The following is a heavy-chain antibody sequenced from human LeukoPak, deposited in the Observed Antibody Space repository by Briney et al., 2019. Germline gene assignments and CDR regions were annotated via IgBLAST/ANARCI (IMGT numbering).Heavy chain of an antibody. CDR2: IYYSGST. Sequence: SETLSLTCTVSGGSISSYYWSWIQQPPGKGLEWIGYIYYSGSTNYNPSLKSRVTISVDTSKNQFSLKLSSVTAADTAVYYCARGDQMRFGEFYFDYWGQGTLVTVSS. D-gene: IGHD3-10*01. CDR3: ARGDQMRFGEFYFDY. V-gene: IGHV4-59*01. J-gene: IGHJ4*02. CDR1: GGSISSYY.